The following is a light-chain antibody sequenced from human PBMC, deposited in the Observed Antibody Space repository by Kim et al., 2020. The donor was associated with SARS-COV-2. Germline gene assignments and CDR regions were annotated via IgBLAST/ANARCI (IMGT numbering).Light chain of an antibody. CDR1: QSVSSIY. Sequence: LSPGERVTLSCRASQSVSSIYLAWYQQKPGQAPRPVIYAASSRATGIPDRFSGSGSGTDFTLTISRLEPEDFAVYYCQQYDDSPYTFGQGTKLEI. J-gene: IGKJ2*01. V-gene: IGKV3-20*01. CDR2: AAS. CDR3: QQYDDSPYT.